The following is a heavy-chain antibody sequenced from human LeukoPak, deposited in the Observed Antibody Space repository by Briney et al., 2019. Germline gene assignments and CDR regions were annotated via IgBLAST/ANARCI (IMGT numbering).Heavy chain of an antibody. J-gene: IGHJ4*02. CDR2: IYPGDSDT. CDR3: ARRTGYYDSSGYYGIIDY. D-gene: IGHD3-22*01. CDR1: GYSFTSYW. Sequence: GQSLKISCKGSGYSFTSYWIGWVRQMPGKGLEWMGIIYPGDSDTRYSPSFQGQVTISADKSISTAYLQWSSLKASDTAMYYCARRTGYYDSSGYYGIIDYWGQGTLVTVSS. V-gene: IGHV5-51*01.